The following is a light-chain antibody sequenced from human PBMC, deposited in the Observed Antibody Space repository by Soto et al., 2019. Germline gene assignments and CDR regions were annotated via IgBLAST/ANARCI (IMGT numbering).Light chain of an antibody. CDR1: QSVSSS. CDR3: QQRSNWPPT. V-gene: IGKV3-11*01. Sequence: ETVLTQSPATLSLSPGERATLSCRASQSVSSSLGWYQQKPGQAPRLLIYDASNRATGIPARFSGSGSGTDFTLTISSLEPEDFAVYYCQQRSNWPPTFGQGTKVEIK. CDR2: DAS. J-gene: IGKJ1*01.